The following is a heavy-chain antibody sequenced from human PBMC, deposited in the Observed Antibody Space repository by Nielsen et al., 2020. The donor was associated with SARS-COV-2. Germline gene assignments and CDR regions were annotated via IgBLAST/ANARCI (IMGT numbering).Heavy chain of an antibody. D-gene: IGHD1-26*01. J-gene: IGHJ4*02. Sequence: ASVKVSCKASGGTFSSYATSWVRQAPGQGLEWMGWISAYNDNTNYAQKLQGRVTMTTDTSTSTAYMELRSLRSDDTAVYYCARERGWELPDDYWGQGTLVTVSS. CDR2: ISAYNDNT. V-gene: IGHV1-18*01. CDR3: ARERGWELPDDY. CDR1: GGTFSSYA.